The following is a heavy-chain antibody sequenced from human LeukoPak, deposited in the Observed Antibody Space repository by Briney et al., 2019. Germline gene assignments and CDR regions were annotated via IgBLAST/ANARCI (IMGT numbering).Heavy chain of an antibody. CDR3: ARGAQYCSSTSCYSSQGYYFDY. CDR1: GFTFGSYG. Sequence: GGSLRLSCAASGFTFGSYGMHWVRQAPGKGLEWVAVIWYDGSNKYYADSVKGRFTISRDNSKNTLYLQMNSLRAEDTAVYYCARGAQYCSSTSCYSSQGYYFDYWGQGTLVTVSS. D-gene: IGHD2-2*01. J-gene: IGHJ4*02. CDR2: IWYDGSNK. V-gene: IGHV3-33*01.